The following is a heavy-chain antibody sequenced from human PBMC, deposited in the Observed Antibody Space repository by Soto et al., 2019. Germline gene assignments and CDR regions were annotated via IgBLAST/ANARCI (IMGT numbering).Heavy chain of an antibody. CDR1: GFTFSSYT. CDR2: ISGSGDNT. D-gene: IGHD3-10*01. CDR3: AKATPLSSRGYRPFDS. V-gene: IGHV3-23*01. J-gene: IGHJ4*02. Sequence: EVQLLESGEGLVQPGGSLRLSCAASGFTFSSYTMSWVRQAPGKGLEWVSAISGSGDNTNYADSVRGRFSISRDNSKNTLSLQMNSLRAEDTALYYCAKATPLSSRGYRPFDSWGQGTLVTVSS.